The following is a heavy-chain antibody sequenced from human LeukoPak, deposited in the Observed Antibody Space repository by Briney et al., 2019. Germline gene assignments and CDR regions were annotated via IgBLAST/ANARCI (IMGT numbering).Heavy chain of an antibody. V-gene: IGHV3-48*03. CDR2: ISSSGSTI. CDR1: GFTFSSYE. J-gene: IGHJ4*02. D-gene: IGHD1-26*01. Sequence: GGSLRLSCAASGFTFSSYEMNWVRQAPGKGLEWVSYISSSGSTIYYADSVKGRFTISRDNAKNSLCLQMNSLRAEDTAVYYCAREGSYYAFDYWGQGTLVTVSS. CDR3: AREGSYYAFDY.